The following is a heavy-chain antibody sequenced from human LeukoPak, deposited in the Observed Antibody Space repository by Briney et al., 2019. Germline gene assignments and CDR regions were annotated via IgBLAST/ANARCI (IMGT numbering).Heavy chain of an antibody. D-gene: IGHD6-13*01. CDR3: ARAAAGTWYFDY. J-gene: IGHJ4*02. V-gene: IGHV4-30-2*05. Sequence: SQTLSLTCAVSGGSISSGGYSWRWIRQPPGKGLEWIGYIYHSGSTYYNPSLKSRVTISVDTSKNQFSLKLSSVTAADTAVYYCARAAAGTWYFDYWGQGTLVTVSS. CDR1: GGSISSGGYS. CDR2: IYHSGST.